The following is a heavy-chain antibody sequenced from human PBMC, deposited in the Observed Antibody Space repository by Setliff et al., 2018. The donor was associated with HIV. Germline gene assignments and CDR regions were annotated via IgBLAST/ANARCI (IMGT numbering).Heavy chain of an antibody. CDR1: GFTLTNYT. D-gene: IGHD1-26*01. Sequence: GGSLRLSCAVSGFTLTNYTMSWVRQAAGKGLELVSAIRGGGDPTYYSDSVKGRFFISRDISKNTLYLQMNNLRGDDTAVYYCAKGPWDIPHTFDIWGQGTMVTVSS. J-gene: IGHJ3*02. V-gene: IGHV3-23*01. CDR3: AKGPWDIPHTFDI. CDR2: IRGGGDPT.